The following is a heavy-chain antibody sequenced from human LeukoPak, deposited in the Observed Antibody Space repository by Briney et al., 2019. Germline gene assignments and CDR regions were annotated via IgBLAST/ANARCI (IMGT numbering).Heavy chain of an antibody. CDR1: GGSFSWGGSY. CDR3: ARDSRLASRTGTFDS. CDR2: TFHNGDT. J-gene: IGHJ4*02. V-gene: IGHV4-30-2*01. Sequence: SQTLSLTCSISGGSFSWGGSYWSWFRQPPGKGLEWLGYTFHNGDTYYNSSLKSRVSLSVDKANKKFSLRLTSVTAADTAVYFCARDSRLASRTGTFDSWGQGTLVIVSS. D-gene: IGHD1-7*01.